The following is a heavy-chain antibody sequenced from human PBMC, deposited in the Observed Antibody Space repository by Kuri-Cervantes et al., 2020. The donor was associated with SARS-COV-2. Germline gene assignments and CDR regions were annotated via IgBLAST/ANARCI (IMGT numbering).Heavy chain of an antibody. CDR1: GFTFSSYS. D-gene: IGHD4-11*01. CDR3: AKAISNYPSYYYYGMDV. CDR2: ISSSSSYI. J-gene: IGHJ6*02. V-gene: IGHV3-21*01. Sequence: LSLTCAASGFTFSSYSMNWVRQAPGKGLEWVSSISSSSSYIYYADSVKGRFTISRDNAKNSLYLQMNSLRAEDTAVYYCAKAISNYPSYYYYGMDVWGQGTTVTVSS.